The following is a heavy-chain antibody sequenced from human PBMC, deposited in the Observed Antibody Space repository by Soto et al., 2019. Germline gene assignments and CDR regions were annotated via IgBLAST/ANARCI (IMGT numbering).Heavy chain of an antibody. CDR1: GFTFSSYA. D-gene: IGHD3-10*01. Sequence: PGGSLRLSCAASGFTFSSYAMSWVRQAPGKGLEWVSAISGSGGSTYYADYVKGRFTISRDNSKNTLYLQMNSLRAEDTAVYYCARGRSMVRGVYDAFDIWGQGTMVTVSS. CDR3: ARGRSMVRGVYDAFDI. CDR2: ISGSGGST. J-gene: IGHJ3*02. V-gene: IGHV3-23*01.